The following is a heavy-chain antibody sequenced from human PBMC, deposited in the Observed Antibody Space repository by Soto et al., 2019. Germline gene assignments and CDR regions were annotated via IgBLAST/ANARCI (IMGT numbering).Heavy chain of an antibody. CDR1: GFTFRTYA. D-gene: IGHD1-26*01. CDR3: AKGGWELLRGFDP. V-gene: IGHV3-23*01. J-gene: IGHJ5*02. CDR2: ISGSGGST. Sequence: EVQLLESGGGLVQPGGSLRLSCAASGFTFRTYAMTWVRQAPGKGLEWVSTISGSGGSTYYADSVKGRFTISRDNSKNTLYLQMNRLRAEDTAVYYCAKGGWELLRGFDPWGQGTLVTVSS.